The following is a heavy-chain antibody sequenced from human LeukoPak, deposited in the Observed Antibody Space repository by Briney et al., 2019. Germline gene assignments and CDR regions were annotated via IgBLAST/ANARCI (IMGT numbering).Heavy chain of an antibody. D-gene: IGHD5-24*01. CDR3: ARPNGCGWDF. CDR2: IKQDGSEK. V-gene: IGHV3-7*01. J-gene: IGHJ4*02. Sequence: GGSLRLSCAASGFTFSSYAMSWVRQAPGKGLEWVANIKQDGSEKYYVDSVKGRFTISRDNAKNSLYLQLNSLRTEDTAVYYCARPNGCGWDFWGQRTLVTVSS. CDR1: GFTFSSYA.